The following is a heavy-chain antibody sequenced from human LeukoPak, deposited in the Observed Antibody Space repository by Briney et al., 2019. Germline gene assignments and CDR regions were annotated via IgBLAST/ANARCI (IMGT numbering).Heavy chain of an antibody. CDR1: GYTFTSYY. CDR2: INPSGGST. D-gene: IGHD3-22*01. V-gene: IGHV1-46*01. Sequence: ASVKVSCKASGYTFTSYYMHWVRQAPGQGLEWMGIINPSGGSTSYAQKFQGRVTMTRDMSTSTVYMELSSLRSEDTAVYYCARDAKPSITMIVVVINNWFDPWGQGTLVTVYS. J-gene: IGHJ5*02. CDR3: ARDAKPSITMIVVVINNWFDP.